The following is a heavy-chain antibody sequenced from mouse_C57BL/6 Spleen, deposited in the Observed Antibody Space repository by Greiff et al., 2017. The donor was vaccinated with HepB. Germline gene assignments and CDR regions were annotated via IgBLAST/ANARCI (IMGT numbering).Heavy chain of an antibody. CDR1: GYTFTSYW. Sequence: QVQLKQPGPELVKPGASVKLSCKASGYTFTSYWMHWVKQRPGQGLEWIGNINPSNGGTNYNEKFKSKATLTVDKSSSTAYMQLSSLTSDDSAVYYCARTGDYDGYWYFDVWGTGTTVTVSS. V-gene: IGHV1-53*01. D-gene: IGHD2-4*01. J-gene: IGHJ1*03. CDR2: INPSNGGT. CDR3: ARTGDYDGYWYFDV.